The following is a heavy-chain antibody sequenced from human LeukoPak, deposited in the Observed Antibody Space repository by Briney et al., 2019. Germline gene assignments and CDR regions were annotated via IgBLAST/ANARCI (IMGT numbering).Heavy chain of an antibody. J-gene: IGHJ6*03. V-gene: IGHV4-34*01. CDR1: GGSFNDYY. CDR2: INHSGTN. Sequence: SETLSLPCAVYGGSFNDYYGSWLRQPPGKGLEWIAEINHSGTNNYNPSLRSRVTMSVDTSKNQVSMNLSCVTAADAAVYYCARTFDYYMDVWDKGTTVTVSS. CDR3: ARTFDYYMDV.